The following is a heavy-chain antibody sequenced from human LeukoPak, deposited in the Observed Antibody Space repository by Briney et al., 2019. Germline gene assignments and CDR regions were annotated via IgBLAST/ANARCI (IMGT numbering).Heavy chain of an antibody. J-gene: IGHJ5*02. Sequence: ASVKVSCKASGYTFTGYYMHWVRQAPGQGLEWMGWINPNSGGTSYAQKFQGRVTMTRDTSISTAYMELSRLRSDATAVYYCARTYYDFWSGYFTQLNWFDPWGQGTLVTVSS. V-gene: IGHV1-2*02. D-gene: IGHD3-3*01. CDR3: ARTYYDFWSGYFTQLNWFDP. CDR2: INPNSGGT. CDR1: GYTFTGYY.